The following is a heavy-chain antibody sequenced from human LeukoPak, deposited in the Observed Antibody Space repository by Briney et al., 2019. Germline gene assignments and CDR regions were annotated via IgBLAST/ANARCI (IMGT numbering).Heavy chain of an antibody. CDR1: GYTFTIYY. CDR2: TNPNSGDT. Sequence: ASVKVSCKASGYTFTIYYMHWVRQAPGQGLEWMGWTNPNSGDTSYAQKFQGRVTMTRDTSISTVYMELSRLRSDDTAVYYCARDWGSHHNWFDPWGQGTLVTVSS. V-gene: IGHV1-2*02. D-gene: IGHD3-16*01. CDR3: ARDWGSHHNWFDP. J-gene: IGHJ5*02.